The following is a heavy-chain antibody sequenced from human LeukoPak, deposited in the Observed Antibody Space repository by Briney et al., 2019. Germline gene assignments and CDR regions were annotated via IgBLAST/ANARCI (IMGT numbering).Heavy chain of an antibody. CDR3: ARQGNYYDSSGYYKFAYYYYGMDV. J-gene: IGHJ6*02. V-gene: IGHV4-4*07. D-gene: IGHD3-22*01. CDR2: IYTSGST. CDR1: GGSISSYY. Sequence: SETLSLTCTVSGGSISSYYWSWIRQPAGKGLEWIGRIYTSGSTNYNPSLKSRVTMSVDTSKNQFSLKLSSVTAADTAVYYCARQGNYYDSSGYYKFAYYYYGMDVWGQGTTVTVSS.